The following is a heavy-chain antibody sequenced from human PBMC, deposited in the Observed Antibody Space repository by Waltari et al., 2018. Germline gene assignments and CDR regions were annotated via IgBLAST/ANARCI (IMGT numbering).Heavy chain of an antibody. CDR2: IWYDGSNK. CDR1: GFPLSSYG. Sequence: QVQLVESGGGVVQPGRSLRLSCAASGFPLSSYGMHGVRQAPGKGLEWVAVIWYDGSNKYYADAVKGRFTISRDNSKNTLYLQMNSLRAEDTAVYYCATRHGSEWPTLDSWGQGTLVTVSS. V-gene: IGHV3-33*01. D-gene: IGHD3-3*01. J-gene: IGHJ4*02. CDR3: ATRHGSEWPTLDS.